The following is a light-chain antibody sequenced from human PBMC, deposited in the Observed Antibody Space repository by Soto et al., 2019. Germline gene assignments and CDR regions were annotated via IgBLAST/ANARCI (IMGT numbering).Light chain of an antibody. J-gene: IGKJ4*01. CDR3: QPYDRWPVT. Sequence: EVGMTQSPATLSVSPGERVTFSCRASQSVTTNLAWYQHKPGQSPRLLISDASTGASGIPPRFSGSGSGTEFTLTIDRLQSADFAVYYCQPYDRWPVTFGGGTKVEIK. V-gene: IGKV3-15*01. CDR2: DAS. CDR1: QSVTTN.